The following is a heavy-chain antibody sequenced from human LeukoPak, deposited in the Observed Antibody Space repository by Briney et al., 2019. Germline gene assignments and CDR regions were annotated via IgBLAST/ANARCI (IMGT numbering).Heavy chain of an antibody. J-gene: IGHJ5*02. CDR2: ISSSSSYI. Sequence: GGSLRLSCAASGFTFSSYSMNWVRQAPGKGLEWVSSISSSSSYIYYTDSVKGRFTISRDNAKNSLYLQMNSLRAEDTAVYYCARDNYNEGRFDPWGQGTLVTVSS. CDR1: GFTFSSYS. CDR3: ARDNYNEGRFDP. D-gene: IGHD3-10*01. V-gene: IGHV3-21*01.